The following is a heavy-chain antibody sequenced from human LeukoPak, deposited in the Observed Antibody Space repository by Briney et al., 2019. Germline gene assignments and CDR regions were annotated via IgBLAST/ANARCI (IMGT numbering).Heavy chain of an antibody. V-gene: IGHV3-21*01. CDR1: GFTFSSYS. J-gene: IGHJ4*02. D-gene: IGHD6-13*01. CDR2: ISSSSSYI. CDR3: ARDSSSWYYFDY. Sequence: GGSLRLSCAASGFTFSSYSMNWGRQAPGKGLEWVSSISSSSSYIYYADSVKGRFTISRDNAKNSLYPQMNSLRAEDTAVYYCARDSSSWYYFDYWGQGTLVTVSS.